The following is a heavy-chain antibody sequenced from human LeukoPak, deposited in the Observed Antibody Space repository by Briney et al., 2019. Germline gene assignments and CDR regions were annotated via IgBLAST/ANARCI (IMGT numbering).Heavy chain of an antibody. CDR1: GFTFSSYG. CDR2: IRYDGSNK. V-gene: IGHV3-30*02. J-gene: IGHJ4*02. CDR3: VRDWGYDSSGYWQKYFDT. D-gene: IGHD3-22*01. Sequence: PGGSLRLSCAASGFTFSSYGMHWVRQAPGKGLEWVAFIRYDGSNKYYADSVKGRFTISRDNAKNTVYLQMNSLRAEDTAVYYCVRDWGYDSSGYWQKYFDTWGQGTLVTVSS.